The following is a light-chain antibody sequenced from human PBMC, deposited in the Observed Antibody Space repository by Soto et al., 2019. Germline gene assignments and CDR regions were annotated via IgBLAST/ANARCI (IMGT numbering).Light chain of an antibody. V-gene: IGLV2-14*01. CDR3: SSYTSSSTV. Sequence: QSALTQPASASGSPGQSITISCTGTSSDVGGYNYVSWYQQHPGKAPKLMIYEVSNRPSGVSNRFSGSKSGNTASLTISGLQAEDEADYYCSSYTSSSTVFGGGTQLTVL. CDR1: SSDVGGYNY. J-gene: IGLJ2*01. CDR2: EVS.